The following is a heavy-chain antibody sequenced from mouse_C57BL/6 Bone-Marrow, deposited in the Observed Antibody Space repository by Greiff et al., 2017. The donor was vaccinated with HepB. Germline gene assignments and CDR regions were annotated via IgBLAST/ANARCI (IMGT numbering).Heavy chain of an antibody. J-gene: IGHJ2*01. CDR3: ARSKELLRPYYFDY. V-gene: IGHV1-26*01. D-gene: IGHD1-2*01. CDR1: GYTFTDYY. CDR2: INPNNGGT. Sequence: EVQLQQSGPELVKPGASVKISCKASGYTFTDYYMNWVKQSHGKSLEWIGDINPNNGGTSYNQKFKGKATLTVDKSSSTAYMELRSLTSEDSAVYYCARSKELLRPYYFDYWGQGTTLTVSS.